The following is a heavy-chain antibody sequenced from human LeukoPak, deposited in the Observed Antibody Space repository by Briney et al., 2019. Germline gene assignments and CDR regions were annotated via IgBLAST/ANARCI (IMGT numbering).Heavy chain of an antibody. CDR1: GFTFSNYV. Sequence: GESLRLSCAASGFTFSNYVIHWVRQAPGKGLEWLAVISYGGTNKYYADTVKGRFTISRDHSQSTVDLQMNTLRGADTAVYYCVRSPTYYNMDVWGKGTTVTVSS. V-gene: IGHV3-30*03. CDR2: ISYGGTNK. J-gene: IGHJ6*03. CDR3: VRSPTYYNMDV.